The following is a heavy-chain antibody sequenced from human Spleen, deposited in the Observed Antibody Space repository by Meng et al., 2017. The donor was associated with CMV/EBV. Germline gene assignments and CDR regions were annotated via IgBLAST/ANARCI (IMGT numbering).Heavy chain of an antibody. Sequence: GESLKISCAASGFTFSDYYMSWIRQAPGKGLEWVSYISSSGTTEYYADSVKGRFTISRDNAKNSLYLQMNSLRAEDTAVYYCARGDSIVVVGSAFDIWGQGTMVTVSS. D-gene: IGHD2-2*01. CDR3: ARGDSIVVVGSAFDI. CDR2: ISSSGTTE. J-gene: IGHJ3*02. V-gene: IGHV3-11*04. CDR1: GFTFSDYY.